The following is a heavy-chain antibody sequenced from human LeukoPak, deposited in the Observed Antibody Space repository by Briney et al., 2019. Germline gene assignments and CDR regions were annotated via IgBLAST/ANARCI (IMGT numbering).Heavy chain of an antibody. V-gene: IGHV4-61*02. CDR1: GGSISSGSYY. CDR3: ARNAGGSPDLYYMDV. J-gene: IGHJ6*03. CDR2: TYTSGST. D-gene: IGHD3-16*01. Sequence: SQTLSLTCTVPGGSISSGSYYWSWIRQPAGKGLEWIGRTYTSGSTNYNPSLKSRVTISVDTSKNQFSLKLSSVTAADTAVYYCARNAGGSPDLYYMDVWGKGTTVTVSS.